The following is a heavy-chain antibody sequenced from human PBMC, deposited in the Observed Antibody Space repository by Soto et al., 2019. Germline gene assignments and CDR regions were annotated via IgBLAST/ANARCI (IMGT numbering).Heavy chain of an antibody. J-gene: IGHJ6*03. D-gene: IGHD3-10*02. CDR2: ISAYNGNT. CDR3: ARGMLQGNYYYYYCMDV. Sequence: ASVKVSCKASGYTFTSYGISWVRQAPGQGLEWMGWISAYNGNTNYAQKLQGRVTMTTDTSTSTAYMELRSLRSDDTAVYYFARGMLQGNYYYYYCMDVWGKGTTVTVSS. CDR1: GYTFTSYG. V-gene: IGHV1-18*01.